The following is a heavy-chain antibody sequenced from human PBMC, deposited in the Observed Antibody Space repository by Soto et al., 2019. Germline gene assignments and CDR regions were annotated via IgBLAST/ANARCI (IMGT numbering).Heavy chain of an antibody. CDR1: GDSITSGYY. D-gene: IGHD6-13*01. Sequence: SETLSLTCDVSGDSITSGYYWGFIRQPPGKGLEWMGSFYHTGSTYYNPSLKSRVTISVDTSTNQFSLKLTSVTAADTAVYYCARGGPYSSSLYYFDYWGQGTLVTVSS. CDR3: ARGGPYSSSLYYFDY. J-gene: IGHJ4*02. V-gene: IGHV4-38-2*01. CDR2: FYHTGST.